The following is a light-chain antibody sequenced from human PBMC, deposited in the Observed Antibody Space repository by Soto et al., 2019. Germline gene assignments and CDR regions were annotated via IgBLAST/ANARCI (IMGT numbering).Light chain of an antibody. Sequence: DIVLTQSPLSLPVTPGEPASISCRSSQSLLHSNGYNYLDWYLQKPGQSPQLLIYLGSYRASGVPDRFRGSVSGTDFTLKISRVEAEDVGVYYCMQALQTPWTFGQGTKVEIK. J-gene: IGKJ1*01. V-gene: IGKV2-28*01. CDR2: LGS. CDR3: MQALQTPWT. CDR1: QSLLHSNGYNY.